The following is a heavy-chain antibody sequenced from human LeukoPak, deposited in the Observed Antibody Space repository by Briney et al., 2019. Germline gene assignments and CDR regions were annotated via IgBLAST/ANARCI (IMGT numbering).Heavy chain of an antibody. Sequence: SETLSLTCTVSGGSIRSYYWSWIRQAPGKELAWIGYISDSGSTNYNPSLKSRVTISEDTSKNQLSLKLSSVTAAHTAVYHCARMAYGDPHFYWYFDLWGRGTLVTVSS. CDR1: GGSIRSYY. CDR3: ARMAYGDPHFYWYFDL. D-gene: IGHD4-17*01. CDR2: ISDSGST. J-gene: IGHJ2*01. V-gene: IGHV4-59*01.